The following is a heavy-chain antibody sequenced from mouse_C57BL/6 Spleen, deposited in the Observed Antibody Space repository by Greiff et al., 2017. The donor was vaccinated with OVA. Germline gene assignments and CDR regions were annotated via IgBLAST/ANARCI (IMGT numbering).Heavy chain of an antibody. CDR3: ARWGGTIYYDYDRYFDY. Sequence: VQLQQPGAELVMPGASVKLSCKASGYTFTSYWMHWVKQRPGQGLEWIGEIDPSDSYTNYNQKFKGKSTLTVDKSSSTAYMQLSSLTSEDSAVYYCARWGGTIYYDYDRYFDYWGQGTTLTVSS. CDR2: IDPSDSYT. D-gene: IGHD2-4*01. V-gene: IGHV1-69*01. J-gene: IGHJ2*01. CDR1: GYTFTSYW.